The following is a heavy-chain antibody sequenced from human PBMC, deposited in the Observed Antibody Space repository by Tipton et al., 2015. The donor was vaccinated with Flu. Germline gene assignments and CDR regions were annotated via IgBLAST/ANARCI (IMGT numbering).Heavy chain of an antibody. J-gene: IGHJ5*01. V-gene: IGHV4-39*07. CDR2: IHHTGTT. D-gene: IGHD4-11*01. CDR1: GASISTSVYY. CDR3: ARRDYSNYVSVPKNWFDS. Sequence: TLSLTCTVSGASISTSVYYWGWIRQPPGKGLEWIGNIHHTGTTYYNPSLRSRVNIIRDRSKNQFSLNLSFVTAADTAVYYCARRDYSNYVSVPKNWFDSWGQGILVTVSS.